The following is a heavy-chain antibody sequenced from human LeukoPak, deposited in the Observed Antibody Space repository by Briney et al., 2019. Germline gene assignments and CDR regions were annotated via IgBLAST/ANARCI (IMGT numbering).Heavy chain of an antibody. Sequence: SETLSLTCAVYGGSFSGYYCSWIRQPPGKGLEWIGEINHSGSTNYNPSLKSRVTISVDTSKNQFSLKLSSVTAADTAVYYCARGPKYYDILTGTNYPSPNFDYWGQGTLVTVSS. V-gene: IGHV4-34*01. CDR2: INHSGST. J-gene: IGHJ4*02. D-gene: IGHD3-9*01. CDR1: GGSFSGYY. CDR3: ARGPKYYDILTGTNYPSPNFDY.